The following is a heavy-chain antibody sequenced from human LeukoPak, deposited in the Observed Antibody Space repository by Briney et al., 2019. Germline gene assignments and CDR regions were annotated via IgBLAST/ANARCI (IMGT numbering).Heavy chain of an antibody. Sequence: GGSLRLSCAASGFTFSSYAMSWVRQAPGKGLEWVSTISDSGSSTYYTDSVKGRFTFSRDNSKNTLHLQMNSLRAEDTAVYYCTKDHGFYSSGWHPLFDHWGQGTLVTVSS. J-gene: IGHJ4*02. D-gene: IGHD6-19*01. CDR2: ISDSGSST. V-gene: IGHV3-23*01. CDR3: TKDHGFYSSGWHPLFDH. CDR1: GFTFSSYA.